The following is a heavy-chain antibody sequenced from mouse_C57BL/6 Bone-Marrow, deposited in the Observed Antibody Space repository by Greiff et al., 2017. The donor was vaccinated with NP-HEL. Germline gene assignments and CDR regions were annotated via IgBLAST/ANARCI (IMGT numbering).Heavy chain of an antibody. Sequence: VKLMESGPGLVKPSQSLFLTCSITGFPITSGYYWIWIRQSPGKPLEWMGYITHSGETFYNPSLQSPISITRETSKNQFFLQLNSVTTEDTAMYYCAGDQLGGGYFDYWGQGTTLTVSS. J-gene: IGHJ2*01. V-gene: IGHV12-3*01. CDR3: AGDQLGGGYFDY. D-gene: IGHD4-1*02. CDR2: ITHSGET. CDR1: GFPITSGYY.